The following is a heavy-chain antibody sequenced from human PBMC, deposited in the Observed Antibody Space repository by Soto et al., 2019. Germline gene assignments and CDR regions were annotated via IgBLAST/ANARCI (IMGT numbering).Heavy chain of an antibody. CDR1: GASLNGYY. CDR2: INHTGST. J-gene: IGHJ4*02. CDR3: ARTEALQQQSDQIAD. V-gene: IGHV4-34*01. Sequence: QVQLQQWGAGLLKPSETLSLTCAVYGASLNGYYWSWIRQSPGKGLEWIGEINHTGSTNYNPSLKSRACISVDTSQNQVSLKVSTVTAAVTAVYYCARTEALQQQSDQIADWGQGTLGTVSS. D-gene: IGHD6-13*01.